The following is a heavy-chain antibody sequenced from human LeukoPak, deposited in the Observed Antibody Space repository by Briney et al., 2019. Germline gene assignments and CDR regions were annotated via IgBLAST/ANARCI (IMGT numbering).Heavy chain of an antibody. CDR1: GFTFSSYG. V-gene: IGHV3-30*03. D-gene: IGHD1-26*01. J-gene: IGHJ5*02. Sequence: GGSLRLSCAASGFTFSSYGMHWVRQAPGKGLEWVAVISYDGSNKYYADSVKGRFTISRDNSKNTLYLQMNSLRAEDTAVYYCSRALVGGTNYFDPWGQGTLVTVSS. CDR3: SRALVGGTNYFDP. CDR2: ISYDGSNK.